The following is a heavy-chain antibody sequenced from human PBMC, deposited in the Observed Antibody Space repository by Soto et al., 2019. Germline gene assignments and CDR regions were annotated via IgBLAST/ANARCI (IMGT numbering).Heavy chain of an antibody. CDR2: INHSGRT. V-gene: IGHV4-34*01. CDR1: GGSFSGYY. CDR3: VKQGWFGETGLPWFDP. Sequence: QVQLQQWGSGLLKPSETLSLTCAVYGGSFSGYYWSWIRQPPGKGLEWIGEINHSGRTNYNPSLKSRVTISVDTSKNQFSLKLSPVTAADTAVYYCVKQGWFGETGLPWFDPWGQGTLVTVSS. J-gene: IGHJ5*02. D-gene: IGHD3-10*01.